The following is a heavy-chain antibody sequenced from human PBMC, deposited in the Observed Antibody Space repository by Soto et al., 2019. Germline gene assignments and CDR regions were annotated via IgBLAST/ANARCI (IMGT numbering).Heavy chain of an antibody. CDR3: ATYDSPYYYMDV. Sequence: QVQLQESGPGLVKPSETLSLTCTVSGGSISRYFWSWIRQPPGKGLQWIGHIYYSGSTDHNPSLKSRVAISVDASKTHFSLRLNSVTAADAAVYYCATYDSPYYYMDVWGKGTTVTVSS. V-gene: IGHV4-59*13. D-gene: IGHD3-16*01. CDR2: IYYSGST. J-gene: IGHJ6*03. CDR1: GGSISRYF.